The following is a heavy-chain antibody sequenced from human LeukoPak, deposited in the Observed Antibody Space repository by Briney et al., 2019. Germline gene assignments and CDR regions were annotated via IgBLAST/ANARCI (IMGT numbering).Heavy chain of an antibody. D-gene: IGHD6-13*01. CDR1: GYTFTSYD. J-gene: IGHJ6*03. CDR2: MNPNSGNT. CDR3: ARRYSSSWYDFMHLSGSYYYYMDV. Sequence: ASVKVSCKASGYTFTSYDINWVRQATGQGLEWMGWMNPNSGNTGYAQKFQGRVTMTRNTSISTAYMELSSLRSEDTAVYYCARRYSSSWYDFMHLSGSYYYYMDVWGKGTTVTISS. V-gene: IGHV1-8*01.